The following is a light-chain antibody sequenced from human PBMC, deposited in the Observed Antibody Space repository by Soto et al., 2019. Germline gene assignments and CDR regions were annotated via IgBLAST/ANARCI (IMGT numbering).Light chain of an antibody. CDR1: QSLLYSSNNKNY. J-gene: IGKJ4*01. V-gene: IGKV4-1*01. Sequence: DSVTTQSPDSMAVSLGERATINCKSSQSLLYSSNNKNYLTLYQHKPGQPPKLLIYWASTRKSGVPDRFSGGGSRTDFTLTISSLQDEDVAVYYCQQYYSIPPTFGGGTKVDI. CDR2: WAS. CDR3: QQYYSIPPT.